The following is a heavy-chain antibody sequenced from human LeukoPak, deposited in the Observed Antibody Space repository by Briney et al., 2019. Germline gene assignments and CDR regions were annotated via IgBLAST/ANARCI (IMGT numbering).Heavy chain of an antibody. CDR1: GLTFSSYG. V-gene: IGHV3-23*01. D-gene: IGHD1-26*01. Sequence: GGSLRLSCAASGLTFSSYGMHWVRQAPGKGLDWVSAISGGGGATYYADSVKGRFTISRDNSKNTLYLQMNSLRAEDTAVYYCAGSGAWFDPWGQGTLVTVSS. CDR2: ISGGGGAT. CDR3: AGSGAWFDP. J-gene: IGHJ5*02.